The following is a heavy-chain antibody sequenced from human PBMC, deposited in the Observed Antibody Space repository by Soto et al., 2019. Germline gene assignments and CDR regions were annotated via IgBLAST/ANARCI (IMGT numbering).Heavy chain of an antibody. Sequence: SDTLSLTCTVSGGSISSSSYNWGWIRQPPGKGLEWIGCIYYSGVTNYNPSLKSRVTISVDTPKNQLSLKLNSVTAADTAVYYCARVAADIASWLDPWGQGTLVTVSS. J-gene: IGHJ5*02. CDR2: IYYSGVT. CDR3: ARVAADIASWLDP. CDR1: GGSISSSSYN. D-gene: IGHD5-12*01. V-gene: IGHV4-61*05.